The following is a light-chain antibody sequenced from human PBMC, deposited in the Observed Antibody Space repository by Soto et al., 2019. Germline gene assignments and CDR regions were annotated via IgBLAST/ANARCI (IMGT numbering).Light chain of an antibody. V-gene: IGKV1-17*03. J-gene: IGKJ4*01. CDR1: QGISNS. CDR2: GAS. CDR3: LQYNSYPFT. Sequence: DIQMTQSPSAMSASLGDRVTITCRASQGISNSLAWFQQKPGRVPKRLIYGASTLQSWAPSRFSGSASGAAFTLTISSLQPGDFATYYCLQYNSYPFTFGGGTKVDIK.